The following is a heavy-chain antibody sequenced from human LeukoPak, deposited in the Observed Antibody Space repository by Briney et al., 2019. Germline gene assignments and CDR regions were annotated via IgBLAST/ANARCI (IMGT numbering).Heavy chain of an antibody. CDR2: INSDGSSI. CDR3: ARARITMVRGVIKENWFDP. J-gene: IGHJ5*02. Sequence: GGSLRLSCAASGFTFSSHWMHWVRQAPGKGLVWVSRINSDGSSISYADSVKGRFTISRDNAKNTLYLQMNSLRAEDTAVYYCARARITMVRGVIKENWFDPWGQGTLVTVSS. D-gene: IGHD3-10*01. CDR1: GFTFSSHW. V-gene: IGHV3-74*01.